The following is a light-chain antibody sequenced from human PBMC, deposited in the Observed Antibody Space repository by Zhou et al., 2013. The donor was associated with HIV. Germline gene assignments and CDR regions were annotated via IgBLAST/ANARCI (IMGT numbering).Light chain of an antibody. J-gene: IGLJ1*01. V-gene: IGLV3-1*01. CDR1: KLGDKY. CDR3: QAWDRSTVV. CDR2: LNT. Sequence: SYDLTQPPSVSVSPGQTASITCSGDKLGDKYACWYQQKPGQSPVLVMYLNTKRPSGIPERFSGSNSGNTATLTISGTQAMDEADYYCQAWDRSTVVFGTGTKVTVL.